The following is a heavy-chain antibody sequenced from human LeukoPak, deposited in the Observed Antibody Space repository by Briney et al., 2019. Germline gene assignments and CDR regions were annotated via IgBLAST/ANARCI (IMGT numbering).Heavy chain of an antibody. CDR2: IYYSGST. J-gene: IGHJ5*02. D-gene: IGHD3-22*01. Sequence: SETLSLTCTVSGGSVSSGSYYWSWIRQPLGKGLEWIGYIYYSGSTKFNPSLKSRVTISIDTSKNQFSLKLSSVTAADTAVYYCVSYYTLDKWFDPWGQGTLVTVSS. CDR1: GGSVSSGSYY. CDR3: VSYYTLDKWFDP. V-gene: IGHV4-61*01.